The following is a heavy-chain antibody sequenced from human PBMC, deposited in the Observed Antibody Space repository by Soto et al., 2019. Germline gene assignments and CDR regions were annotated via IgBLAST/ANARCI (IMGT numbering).Heavy chain of an antibody. CDR1: GFTFSSYA. CDR3: ARDRLSYGMDV. CDR2: ISSSSTTK. Sequence: GGSLRLSCAASGFTFSSYAMSWVRQAPGKGLEWVSYISSSSTTKYYADYVKGRFTISRDNAKNSLYLQMNSLRAEDTAVYYCARDRLSYGMDVWGQGTTVTVSS. J-gene: IGHJ6*02. V-gene: IGHV3-48*01.